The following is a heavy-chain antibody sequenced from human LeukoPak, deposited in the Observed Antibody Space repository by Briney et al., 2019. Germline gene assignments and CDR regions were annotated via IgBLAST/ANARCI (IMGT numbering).Heavy chain of an antibody. CDR1: GGSISSGSYY. D-gene: IGHD3-3*01. J-gene: IGHJ4*02. Sequence: PSETLSLTCTVSGGSISSGSYYWSWIRQPAGKGLEWIGRIYTSGSTNYNPSLKSRVTISVDTSKNQFSLKLSSVTAADTAVYYCARVHPYCDFWSGYSASFDYWGQGTLVTVSS. V-gene: IGHV4-61*02. CDR3: ARVHPYCDFWSGYSASFDY. CDR2: IYTSGST.